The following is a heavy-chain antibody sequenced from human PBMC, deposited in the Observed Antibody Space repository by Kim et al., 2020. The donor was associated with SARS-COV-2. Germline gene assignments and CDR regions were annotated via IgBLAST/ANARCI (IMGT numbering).Heavy chain of an antibody. Sequence: PSTKGRVTISVDTSKNQFSLKLSSVTAADTAVYYCARATVWFGELSWFDPWGQGTLVTVSS. CDR3: ARATVWFGELSWFDP. D-gene: IGHD3-10*01. V-gene: IGHV4-59*01. J-gene: IGHJ5*02.